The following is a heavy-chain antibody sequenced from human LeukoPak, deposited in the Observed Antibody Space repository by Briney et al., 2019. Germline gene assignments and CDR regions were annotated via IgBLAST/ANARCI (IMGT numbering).Heavy chain of an antibody. CDR1: GFTVSSNY. CDR2: IYSGGST. CDR3: TRSGGSRYGYRALELPPTPVD. D-gene: IGHD5-18*01. V-gene: IGHV3-66*01. Sequence: GGSLRLSCAASGFTVSSNYMSWVRQAPGKGLEWVSVIYSGGSTYYADSVKGRFTISRDNSKNTLYLQMHSLRAEDTAVYYCTRSGGSRYGYRALELPPTPVDWGQGTLVTVSS. J-gene: IGHJ4*02.